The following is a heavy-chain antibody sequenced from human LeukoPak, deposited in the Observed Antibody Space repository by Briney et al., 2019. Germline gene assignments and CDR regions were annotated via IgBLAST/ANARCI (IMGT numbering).Heavy chain of an antibody. CDR3: AREVVDYYGSGSYYNWFDP. V-gene: IGHV4-59*01. CDR1: GGSISSYY. D-gene: IGHD3-10*01. CDR2: IYYSGST. Sequence: SETLSLTCTVSGGSISSYYWSWIRQPPGKGLEWIGYIYYSGSTNYNPSLKSRVTISVDTSKNQFSLKLSSVTAADTAVYYCAREVVDYYGSGSYYNWFDPWGQGTLVTVSS. J-gene: IGHJ5*02.